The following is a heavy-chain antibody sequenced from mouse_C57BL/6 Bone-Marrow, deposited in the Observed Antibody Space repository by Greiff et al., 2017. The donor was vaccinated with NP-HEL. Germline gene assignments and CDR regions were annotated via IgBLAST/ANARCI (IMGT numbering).Heavy chain of an antibody. J-gene: IGHJ4*01. Sequence: EVQLVESGGGLVQPGGSLKLSCAASGFSFSDYYMYWVRQTPEKRLEWVAYISNGGGSTYYPDTVKGRFTTSRDNAKNCLYLQMSRLKSEDTAMYYCARWLLPYAMDYWGQGTSVTVSS. D-gene: IGHD2-3*01. CDR3: ARWLLPYAMDY. CDR2: ISNGGGST. V-gene: IGHV5-12*01. CDR1: GFSFSDYY.